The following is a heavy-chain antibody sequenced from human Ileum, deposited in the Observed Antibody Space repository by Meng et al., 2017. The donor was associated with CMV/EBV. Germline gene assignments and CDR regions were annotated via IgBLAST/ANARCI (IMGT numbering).Heavy chain of an antibody. D-gene: IGHD6-13*01. CDR1: RGSISSDY. CDR3: ARGPYSSSWSSFDY. Sequence: VRLRASGPRRVSPSAPLSLPCTVSRGSISSDYWRWIRQPAGKGLEWIGRIYTSGSTNYNPSLKRRVTMSVDTSKTQFSLKLSSVTAADTAVYYCARGPYSSSWSSFDYWGQGTLVTVSS. V-gene: IGHV4-4*07. CDR2: IYTSGST. J-gene: IGHJ4*02.